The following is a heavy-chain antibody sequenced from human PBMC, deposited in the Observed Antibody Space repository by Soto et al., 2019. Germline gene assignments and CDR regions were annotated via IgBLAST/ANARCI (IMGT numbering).Heavy chain of an antibody. CDR3: ARGEDSGSYYGAFDI. D-gene: IGHD1-26*01. CDR1: GGFFSGYY. Sequence: SEARSLTCAVYGGFFSGYYRGGIRQPPGKGLEWIGEINHSGSTNYNPSLKSRVTISVDTSKNQFSLKLSSVTAADTAVYYCARGEDSGSYYGAFDIWGQGTMVTVSS. J-gene: IGHJ3*02. V-gene: IGHV4-34*01. CDR2: INHSGST.